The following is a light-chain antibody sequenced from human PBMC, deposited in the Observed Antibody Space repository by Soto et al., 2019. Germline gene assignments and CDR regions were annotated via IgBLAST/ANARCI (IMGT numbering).Light chain of an antibody. V-gene: IGLV1-44*01. J-gene: IGLJ1*01. CDR3: AAWDDSLDGYV. Sequence: QSVLTQAPSASGAPGQRVTISCSGTTSNIGSNSVNWYQQLPVTAPKLLIYTTNKRPSGVPDRFSGSKSGTSASLAISGLQAEDEADYFCAAWDDSLDGYVFGTGTKVTVL. CDR1: TSNIGSNS. CDR2: TTN.